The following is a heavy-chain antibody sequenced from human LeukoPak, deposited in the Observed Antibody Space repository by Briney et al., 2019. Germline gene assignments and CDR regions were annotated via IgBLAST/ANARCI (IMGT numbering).Heavy chain of an antibody. CDR3: AREGPVGATTYDAFDI. V-gene: IGHV4-59*01. CDR2: IYYSGST. CDR1: GGSISSYY. D-gene: IGHD1-26*01. Sequence: SETLSLTCTVSGGSISSYYWSWIRQPPGKGLEWIGYIYYSGSTNYNPSLKSRVTISVDTSKNQFSLKLSSVTAADTAVYYCAREGPVGATTYDAFDIWGQGTMVTVSS. J-gene: IGHJ3*02.